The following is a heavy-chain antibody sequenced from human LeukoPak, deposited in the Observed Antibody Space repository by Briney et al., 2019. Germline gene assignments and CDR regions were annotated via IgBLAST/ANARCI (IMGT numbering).Heavy chain of an antibody. CDR1: GYTFTNYY. CDR2: INPSGGST. J-gene: IGHJ6*03. V-gene: IGHV1-46*01. D-gene: IGHD3-10*01. CDR3: ARTGYYGSGSYYKPSNYYYYYYMDV. Sequence: ASVKVSCKASGYTFTNYYIHWVRQAPGQGLECMGIINPSGGSTSYAQKFQGRVTMTRDMSTSTVYMELSSLRSEDTAVYYCARTGYYGSGSYYKPSNYYYYYYMDVWGKGTTVTISS.